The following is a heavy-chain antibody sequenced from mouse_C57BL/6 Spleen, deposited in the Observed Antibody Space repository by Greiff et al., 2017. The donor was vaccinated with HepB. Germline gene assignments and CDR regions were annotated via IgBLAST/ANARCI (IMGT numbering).Heavy chain of an antibody. CDR3: ARQIYYDYGGVAY. V-gene: IGHV5-17*01. CDR1: GFTFSDYG. Sequence: EVQVVESGGGLVKPGGSLKLSCAASGFTFSDYGMHWVRQAPEKGLEWVAYISSGSSTIYYADTVKGRFTISRDNAKNTLFLQMTSLRSEDTAMYYCARQIYYDYGGVAYWGQGTLVTVSA. D-gene: IGHD2-4*01. J-gene: IGHJ3*01. CDR2: ISSGSSTI.